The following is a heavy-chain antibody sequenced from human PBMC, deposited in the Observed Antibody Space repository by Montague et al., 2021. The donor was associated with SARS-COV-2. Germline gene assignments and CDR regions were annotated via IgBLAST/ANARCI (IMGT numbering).Heavy chain of an antibody. Sequence: TLSLTCTVSGGSISSGSYYWSWIRQPAGKGLEWIGRIYTSGTTDYSSSLQSRVTISVDTSKNQFSLKLTSVTAADTAVYYCARAHSGGWAHLDNWGQGSLVTVSS. CDR3: ARAHSGGWAHLDN. D-gene: IGHD5-12*01. V-gene: IGHV4-61*02. CDR1: GGSISSGSYY. J-gene: IGHJ4*02. CDR2: IYTSGTT.